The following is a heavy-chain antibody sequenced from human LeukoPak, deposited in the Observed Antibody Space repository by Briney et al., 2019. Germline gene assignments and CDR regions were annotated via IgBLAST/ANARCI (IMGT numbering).Heavy chain of an antibody. CDR3: ASVFLRYDSSGYYYFDY. V-gene: IGHV3-21*01. J-gene: IGHJ4*02. Sequence: KPGGSLGLSCAASGFTFSSYSMNWVRQAPGKGLEWVSSISTSSNYIYYADSVKGRFTISRDNAKNSLYLQMNSLRAEDTAVYYCASVFLRYDSSGYYYFDYWGQGTLVTVSS. CDR1: GFTFSSYS. D-gene: IGHD3-22*01. CDR2: ISTSSNYI.